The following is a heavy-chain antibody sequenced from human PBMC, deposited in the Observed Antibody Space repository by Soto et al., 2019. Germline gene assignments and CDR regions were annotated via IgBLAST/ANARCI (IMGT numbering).Heavy chain of an antibody. V-gene: IGHV4-59*01. Sequence: SETLSLTCSVSGGSISGSYWSWIRQYPGKGLEWLGYVYYTVSTNYSPSLRSRVSISVYTSKNEFSLRLSSVTAADTAVDFCARSVAVAGADIDCWGKGKKVTVSS. J-gene: IGHJ4*02. CDR3: ARSVAVAGADIDC. CDR2: VYYTVST. CDR1: GGSISGSY. D-gene: IGHD2-8*02.